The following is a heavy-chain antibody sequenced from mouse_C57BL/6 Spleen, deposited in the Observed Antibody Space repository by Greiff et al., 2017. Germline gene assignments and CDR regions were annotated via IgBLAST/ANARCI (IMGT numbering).Heavy chain of an antibody. CDR2: ISSGSSTI. CDR1: GFTFSDYG. Sequence: EVHLVESGGGLVKPGGSLKLSCAASGFTFSDYGMHWVRQAPEKGLEWVAYISSGSSTIYYADTVKGRFTIARDNAKNTLYLQMTSLRSEDTAMYYCARTLYGSYAMDYWGQGTSVTVAS. CDR3: ARTLYGSYAMDY. D-gene: IGHD1-1*01. V-gene: IGHV5-17*01. J-gene: IGHJ4*01.